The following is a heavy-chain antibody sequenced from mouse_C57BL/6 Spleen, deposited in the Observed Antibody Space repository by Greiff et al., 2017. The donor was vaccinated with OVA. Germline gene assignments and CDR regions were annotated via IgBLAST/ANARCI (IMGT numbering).Heavy chain of an antibody. CDR1: GYSITSGYY. J-gene: IGHJ4*01. Sequence: EVKLQESGPGLVKPSQSLSLTCSVTGYSITSGYYWNWIRQFPGNKLEWMGYISYDGSNNYNPSLKNRISITRDTSKNQFFLKLNSVTTEDTATYYCAKLYDVYAMDYWGQGTSVTVSS. D-gene: IGHD2-3*01. CDR3: AKLYDVYAMDY. CDR2: ISYDGSN. V-gene: IGHV3-6*01.